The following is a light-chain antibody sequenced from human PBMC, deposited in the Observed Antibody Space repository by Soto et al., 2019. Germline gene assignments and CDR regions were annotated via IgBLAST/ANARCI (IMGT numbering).Light chain of an antibody. J-gene: IGLJ1*01. V-gene: IGLV1-40*01. CDR1: SSNIGAGYD. Sequence: QSVLTQPPSVSGDPGQRVTISCTGSSSNIGAGYDVHWYQQLPGTAPKLLIFINNNRPSGVPDRFSGSKSGTSASLAITGLQAEDEAVYYCQSYDSSLRVFVFGIGTKLTVL. CDR3: QSYDSSLRVFV. CDR2: INN.